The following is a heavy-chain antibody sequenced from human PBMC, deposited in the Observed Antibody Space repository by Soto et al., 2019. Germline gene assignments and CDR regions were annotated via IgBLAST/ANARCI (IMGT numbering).Heavy chain of an antibody. D-gene: IGHD2-2*01. Sequence: GGSLRLSCAASGFTFSSYEMNWVRQAPGKGLEWVSYISSSGSTIYYADSVKGRFTISRDNAKNSLYLQMNSLRAEDTAVYYCARDRCSSTSCFFDYWGRGTLVTVSS. CDR1: GFTFSSYE. CDR3: ARDRCSSTSCFFDY. J-gene: IGHJ4*02. CDR2: ISSSGSTI. V-gene: IGHV3-48*03.